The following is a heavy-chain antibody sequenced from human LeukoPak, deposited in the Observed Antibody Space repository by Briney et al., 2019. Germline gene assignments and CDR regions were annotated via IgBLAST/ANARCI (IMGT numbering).Heavy chain of an antibody. D-gene: IGHD6-25*01. V-gene: IGHV3-48*01. CDR3: ATGRPDSFDS. J-gene: IGHJ4*02. Sequence: PGGSLRLSCAASGFTFSNYNMNWVRQAPGKGLEWVSYISSSSSIIYYADSVKGRFTISRDNAKNSLYLQMNSLRAEDRAVSYCATGRPDSFDSWGQGTLVTVSS. CDR1: GFTFSNYN. CDR2: ISSSSSII.